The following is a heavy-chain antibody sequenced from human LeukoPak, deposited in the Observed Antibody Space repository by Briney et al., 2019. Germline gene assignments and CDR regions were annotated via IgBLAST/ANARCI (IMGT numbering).Heavy chain of an antibody. Sequence: QPGGSLRLSCAAPGFTFSSYGMHWVRQAPGKGLEWVAFIRYDGSNKYYADSVKGRFTISRDNSKNTLYLQMNSLRAEDTAVYYCANKYSGFGEFVLGYWGQGTLVTVSS. V-gene: IGHV3-30*02. CDR2: IRYDGSNK. J-gene: IGHJ4*02. CDR1: GFTFSSYG. CDR3: ANKYSGFGEFVLGY. D-gene: IGHD3-10*01.